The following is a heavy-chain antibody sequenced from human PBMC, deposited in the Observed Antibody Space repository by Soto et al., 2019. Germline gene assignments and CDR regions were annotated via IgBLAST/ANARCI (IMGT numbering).Heavy chain of an antibody. CDR1: GFAFSDYG. J-gene: IGHJ6*02. V-gene: IGHV3-33*01. CDR2: IFYDGSHK. Sequence: QVQLEESGGGVVQPGRSLRLSCTASGFAFSDYGMHWVRQAPGKGLEWVAIIFYDGSHKYYADSVKGRFTISRDNSRNTVELQMNSLRAEDMATYFCARRRSTVTTPWFYHGMDVWGRGTTVTVSS. CDR3: ARRRSTVTTPWFYHGMDV. D-gene: IGHD4-17*01.